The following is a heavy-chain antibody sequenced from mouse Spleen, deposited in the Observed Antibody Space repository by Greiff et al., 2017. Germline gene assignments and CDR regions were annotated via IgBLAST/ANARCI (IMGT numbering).Heavy chain of an antibody. D-gene: IGHD2-13*01. CDR2: INPNYGTT. CDR1: GYTFTDYN. Sequence: EVQLQESGPELVKPGASVKMSCKASGYTFTDYNMHWVKQSHGKSLEWIGVINPNYGTTSYNQKFKGKATLTVDQSSSTAYMQLNSLTSEDSAVYYCARDRYGDYAEYFDYWGQGTTLTVSS. CDR3: ARDRYGDYAEYFDY. J-gene: IGHJ2*01. V-gene: IGHV1-39*01.